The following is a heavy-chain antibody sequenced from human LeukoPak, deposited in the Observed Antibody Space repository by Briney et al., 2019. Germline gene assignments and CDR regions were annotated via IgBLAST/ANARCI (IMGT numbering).Heavy chain of an antibody. V-gene: IGHV3-11*01. CDR1: GFTFSDYN. CDR3: ARVLRYCSGGNCYSGGLGYMDV. CDR2: ISRSSSTK. Sequence: GGSLRLSCAASGFTFSDYNMRWIPQAPGKGLEWVSSISRSSSTKYYADSVKARFTRSRENAKSSLFLQMNRLRAEDTAVYYGARVLRYCSGGNCYSGGLGYMDVWGKGTTVTICS. D-gene: IGHD2-15*01. J-gene: IGHJ6*03.